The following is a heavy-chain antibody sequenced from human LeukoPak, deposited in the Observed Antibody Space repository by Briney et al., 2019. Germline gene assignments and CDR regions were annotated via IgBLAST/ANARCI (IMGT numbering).Heavy chain of an antibody. J-gene: IGHJ4*02. D-gene: IGHD4-17*01. Sequence: SCKASGFTFSSYAMHWVRQAPGKGLEWVAVISYDGSNKYYADSVKGRFTISRDNSKNTLYLQMNSLRAEDTAVYYCARDGSYGDYAFGLDYWGQGTLVTVSS. CDR1: GFTFSSYA. V-gene: IGHV3-30*04. CDR3: ARDGSYGDYAFGLDY. CDR2: ISYDGSNK.